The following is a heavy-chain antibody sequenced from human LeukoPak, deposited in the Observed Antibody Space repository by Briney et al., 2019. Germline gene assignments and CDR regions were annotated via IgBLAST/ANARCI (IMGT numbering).Heavy chain of an antibody. J-gene: IGHJ4*02. Sequence: GGSLRLSCGASGFTFSSYAMTWVRQAPGKGLEWVSAISGSGGSTYYADSVKGRFTISRDNSKNTLYLQMNSLRAEDTAVYYCAKSGSSGKDYWGQGTLVTVSS. CDR1: GFTFSSYA. V-gene: IGHV3-23*01. D-gene: IGHD6-19*01. CDR2: ISGSGGST. CDR3: AKSGSSGKDY.